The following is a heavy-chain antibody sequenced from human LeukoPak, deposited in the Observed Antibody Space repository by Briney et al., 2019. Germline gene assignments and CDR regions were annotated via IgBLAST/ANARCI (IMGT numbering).Heavy chain of an antibody. Sequence: ASVKVSCKASGYTFTSYAMHWMRQAPGQRLEWMGWINAGNGNTKYSQKSQGRVTITRDTSASTAYMELSSLRSEDTAVYYCARDISSGWYFDYWGQGTLVTVSS. J-gene: IGHJ4*02. CDR1: GYTFTSYA. V-gene: IGHV1-3*01. D-gene: IGHD6-19*01. CDR2: INAGNGNT. CDR3: ARDISSGWYFDY.